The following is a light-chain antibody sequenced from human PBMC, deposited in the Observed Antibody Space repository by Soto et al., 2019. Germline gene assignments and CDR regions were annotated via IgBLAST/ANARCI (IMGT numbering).Light chain of an antibody. Sequence: DIQMTQSPSTLSTSVGDRFTMTFRASQSISNWLAWYQQKPGTAPKLLIYHASTLESVVPSRFSGSGSWKEFTLTISSLQPDDFATYYCQQYNSYWGPFGQRTKVDI. V-gene: IGKV1-5*01. CDR2: HAS. CDR1: QSISNW. J-gene: IGKJ1*01. CDR3: QQYNSYWGP.